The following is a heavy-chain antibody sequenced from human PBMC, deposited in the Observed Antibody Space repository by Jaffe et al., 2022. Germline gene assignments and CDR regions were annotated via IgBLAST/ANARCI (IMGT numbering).Heavy chain of an antibody. CDR3: ARKGLRYFDWLSLSHLYYYYYYMDV. Sequence: QVQLQESGPGLVKPSETLSLTCAVSGYSISSGYYWGWIRQPPGKGLEWIGSIYHSGSTYYNPSLKSRVTISVDTSKNQFSLKLSSVTAADTAVYYCARKGLRYFDWLSLSHLYYYYYYMDVWGKGTTVTVSS. CDR2: IYHSGST. J-gene: IGHJ6*03. D-gene: IGHD3-9*01. CDR1: GYSISSGYY. V-gene: IGHV4-38-2*01.